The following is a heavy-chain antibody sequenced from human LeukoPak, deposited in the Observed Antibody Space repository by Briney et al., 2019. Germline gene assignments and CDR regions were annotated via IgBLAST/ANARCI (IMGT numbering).Heavy chain of an antibody. CDR2: IRGGDDYI. CDR1: GFIFNTYA. Sequence: GGSLRLSCAASGFIFNTYAINWVRQAPGKGLEWVSAIRGGDDYIYYPHSVKGRFSLSRDNSKNTLYLQMNSLSADDTAVYYCARKLLYYDRSGPSFDYWGQGTLVTVSS. CDR3: ARKLLYYDRSGPSFDY. D-gene: IGHD3-22*01. V-gene: IGHV3-23*01. J-gene: IGHJ4*02.